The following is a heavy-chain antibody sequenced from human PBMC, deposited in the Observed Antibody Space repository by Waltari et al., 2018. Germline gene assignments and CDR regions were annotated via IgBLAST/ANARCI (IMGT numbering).Heavy chain of an antibody. Sequence: QVQLRESGQGLVKPSGTLSLTCAVSGDSISGNYWWGWVRQSPEKGLEWIGQVHHSGKTHYNPSLQSRVTISLDKPKNQFSLNLNSVTGADTAVYYCAGDRAIGLFFDYWGRGTLVAVSS. CDR2: VHHSGKT. V-gene: IGHV4-4*02. CDR3: AGDRAIGLFFDY. J-gene: IGHJ4*02. CDR1: GDSISGNYW. D-gene: IGHD2-2*01.